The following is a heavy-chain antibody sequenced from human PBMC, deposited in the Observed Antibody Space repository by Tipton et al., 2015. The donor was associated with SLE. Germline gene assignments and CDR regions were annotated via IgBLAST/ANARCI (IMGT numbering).Heavy chain of an antibody. Sequence: QLVQSGAEVKKPGASVKVSCKASGYTFTSYGISWVRQAPGQGLEWMGRIIPVVGMTRYAQNFQGRITVTADKSTNTAYMELDSLTSVDTALYYCAREGPYNAFDIWGQGTMLTVSS. CDR1: GYTFTSYG. V-gene: IGHV1-69*09. CDR2: IIPVVGMT. J-gene: IGHJ3*02. CDR3: AREGPYNAFDI.